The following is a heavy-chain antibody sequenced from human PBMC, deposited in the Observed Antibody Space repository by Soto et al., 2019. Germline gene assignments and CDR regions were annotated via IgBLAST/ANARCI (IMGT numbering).Heavy chain of an antibody. J-gene: IGHJ6*02. CDR2: IIPIFGTA. CDR1: GGTFSSYS. CDR3: ASGFNGRLLTLGLYYYYGMDV. D-gene: IGHD3-10*01. V-gene: IGHV1-69*13. Sequence: SVKVSCKASGGTFSSYSISWLRQAPGQGLEWMGGIIPIFGTANYAQKFQGRVTITADESTSTAYMELSCRRPEDTAWYYCASGFNGRLLTLGLYYYYGMDVWGQGTTVTVSS.